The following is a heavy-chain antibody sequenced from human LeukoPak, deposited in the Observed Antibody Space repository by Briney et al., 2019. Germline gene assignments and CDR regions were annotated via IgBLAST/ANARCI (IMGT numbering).Heavy chain of an antibody. V-gene: IGHV4-59*11. CDR2: IYYTGTTSGRT. CDR1: GDDIYNHY. Sequence: SETLSLTCSVSGDDIYNHYWSWVRQPPGKEPEWIAYIYYTGTTSGRTDYNPSLQSRVSISIDTSKGQFSLRLDSVTAADTAFYYCAETPRIWSQGILVTVSS. CDR3: AETPRI. J-gene: IGHJ4*02.